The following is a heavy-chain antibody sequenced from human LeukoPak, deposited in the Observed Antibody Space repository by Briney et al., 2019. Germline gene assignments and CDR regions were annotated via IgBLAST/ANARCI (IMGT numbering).Heavy chain of an antibody. CDR3: ARDSYYYGSGSYPLDY. D-gene: IGHD3-10*01. V-gene: IGHV4-4*07. CDR1: GGSISSYY. J-gene: IGHJ4*02. Sequence: SETLSLTCTVSGGSISSYYWSWIRQPAGNGLEWFGRIYTSGSTNYNPSLKSRVTMSVDTSKNQFSLNLSSVTAADTAVYYCARDSYYYGSGSYPLDYWGQGILVTVSS. CDR2: IYTSGST.